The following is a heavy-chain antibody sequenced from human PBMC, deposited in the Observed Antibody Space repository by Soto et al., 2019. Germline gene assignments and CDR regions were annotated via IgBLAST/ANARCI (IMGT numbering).Heavy chain of an antibody. CDR3: ARDPGYCSGGSCLYYFDY. D-gene: IGHD2-15*01. CDR2: IWYDGSNK. V-gene: IGHV3-33*01. CDR1: GFTFSSYG. Sequence: GGSLRLSCVASGFTFSSYGMHWVRQAPGKGLEWVAVIWYDGSNKYYADSVKGRFTISRDNSKNTLYLQMNSLRAEDTAVYYCARDPGYCSGGSCLYYFDYWGQGTLVTVSS. J-gene: IGHJ4*02.